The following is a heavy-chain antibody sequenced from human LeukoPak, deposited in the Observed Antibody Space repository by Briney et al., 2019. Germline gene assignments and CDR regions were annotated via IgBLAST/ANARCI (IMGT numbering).Heavy chain of an antibody. J-gene: IGHJ4*02. V-gene: IGHV3-21*01. CDR2: ISSSSSYI. D-gene: IGHD4-17*01. CDR3: ARAWYGDYEVDDY. CDR1: GFTFSSYS. Sequence: PGGSLRLSCAASGFTFSSYSMNWVRQAPGKGLEWVSSISSSSSYIYYADSVKGRFTISRDNAKNSLYPQMNSLRAEDTAVYYCARAWYGDYEVDDYWGQGTLVTVSS.